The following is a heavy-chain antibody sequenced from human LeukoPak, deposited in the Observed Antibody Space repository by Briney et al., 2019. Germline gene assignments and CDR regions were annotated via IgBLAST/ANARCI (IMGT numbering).Heavy chain of an antibody. CDR2: FDPEDGET. CDR3: ATRLWFGKYLDV. D-gene: IGHD3-10*01. CDR1: GYTLTDLS. V-gene: IGHV1-24*01. J-gene: IGHJ6*04. Sequence: ASVKVACKVSGYTLTDLSMHWVRQAPGKGLEWMGGFDPEDGETIYAQKFQGRVTMTEDTSTDTAYMELSSLRSEDTAVYYCATRLWFGKYLDVWGKGTTVTISS.